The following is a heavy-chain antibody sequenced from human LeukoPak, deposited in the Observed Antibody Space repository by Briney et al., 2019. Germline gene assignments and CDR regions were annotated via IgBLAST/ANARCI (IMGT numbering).Heavy chain of an antibody. CDR1: GYTLTSYD. J-gene: IGHJ4*02. V-gene: IGHV1-8*01. CDR2: MNPNSGNT. D-gene: IGHD3-22*01. Sequence: ASVKVSCKASGYTLTSYDINWVRQTTGQGLEWTGWMNPNSGNTGYAQKFQGRVTMTRNTSISTAYMELSSLRSEDTAVYYCARGLVDYDSSGYAFDYWGQGTLVTVSS. CDR3: ARGLVDYDSSGYAFDY.